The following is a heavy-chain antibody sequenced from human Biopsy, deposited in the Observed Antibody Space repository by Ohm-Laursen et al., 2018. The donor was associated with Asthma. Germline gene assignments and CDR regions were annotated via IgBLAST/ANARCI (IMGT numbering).Heavy chain of an antibody. V-gene: IGHV3-66*02. CDR3: GIVVAANPFQGDC. Sequence: GSLRLSCAASGFAVSRDHMFWVRQAPGKGLEWVSVIYSGGTSHTADSVRGRFTISRDNSKNTVYLDISSLRIEDTAVFYCGIVVAANPFQGDCWGQGTLVTVSS. J-gene: IGHJ4*02. D-gene: IGHD2-15*01. CDR1: GFAVSRDH. CDR2: IYSGGTS.